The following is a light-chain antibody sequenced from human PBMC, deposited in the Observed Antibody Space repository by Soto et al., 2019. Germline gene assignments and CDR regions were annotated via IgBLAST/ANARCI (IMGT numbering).Light chain of an antibody. CDR2: GAS. Sequence: EIVLTQSPGTLSLSPGERATLSCRASQSVSSSYLAWYQQKPGRAPRLLIYGASSRATGIPDRFSGSGSGTDFTLTISRLEPEDVAVYYCQQYGSSLFTFGPGTKVDIK. CDR3: QQYGSSLFT. V-gene: IGKV3-20*01. J-gene: IGKJ3*01. CDR1: QSVSSSY.